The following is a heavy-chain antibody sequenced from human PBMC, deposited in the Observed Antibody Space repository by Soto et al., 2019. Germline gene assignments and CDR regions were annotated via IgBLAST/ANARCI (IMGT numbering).Heavy chain of an antibody. V-gene: IGHV5-51*01. CDR3: ARLQGRWALGDYYYMDV. J-gene: IGHJ6*03. Sequence: PGESLKISCKGSGYSFTSYWIGWVRQMPGKGLEWMGIIYPGDSDTRYSPSFQGQVTISADKSISTAYLQWSSLKASDTAMYYCARLQGRWALGDYYYMDVWGKGTTVTVSS. CDR2: IYPGDSDT. D-gene: IGHD3-10*01. CDR1: GYSFTSYW.